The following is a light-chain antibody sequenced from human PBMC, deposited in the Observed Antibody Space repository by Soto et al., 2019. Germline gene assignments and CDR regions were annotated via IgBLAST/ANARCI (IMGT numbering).Light chain of an antibody. V-gene: IGKV1-9*01. Sequence: IQLSQSPSSLSASVGDRVSITCGASQCISSSLAWYQQTPGKAPKFLIYAASTLQSGFPARFSGSGSGTDFTLTISSLQPEDFATYYCQQVNSYPLTFGGGTKVDIK. CDR1: QCISSS. CDR3: QQVNSYPLT. J-gene: IGKJ4*01. CDR2: AAS.